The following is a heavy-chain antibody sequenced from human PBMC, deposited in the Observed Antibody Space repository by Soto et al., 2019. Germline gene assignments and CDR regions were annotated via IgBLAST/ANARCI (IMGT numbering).Heavy chain of an antibody. CDR2: IIHSGST. CDR1: GGSFSGYC. V-gene: IGHV4-34*01. J-gene: IGHJ3*01. D-gene: IGHD3-9*01. Sequence: PSETLSLTCAVYGGSFSGYCWSWIRQPPGKGLEWIGEIIHSGSTNYNPSLKSRVSISEDTSKNQFSLKLNSVTAADTAVYYCARGPSLRYFDWGQGTMVTVSS. CDR3: ARGPSLRYFD.